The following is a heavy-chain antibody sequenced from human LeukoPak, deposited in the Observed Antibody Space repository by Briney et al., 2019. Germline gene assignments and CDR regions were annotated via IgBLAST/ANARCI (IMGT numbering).Heavy chain of an antibody. CDR3: ARNVTAGFFDY. CDR1: GSSITSNYF. D-gene: IGHD1-1*01. J-gene: IGHJ4*02. V-gene: IGHV4-38-2*01. CDR2: IYHSWGI. Sequence: KPSETLSLTCAVSGSSITSNYFWAWFRQPPGKGLGWIATIYHSWGIYFNPSLKSRVSISLDASNNQFFLKLASVTAADTAIYYCARNVTAGFFDYWGQGILITVSS.